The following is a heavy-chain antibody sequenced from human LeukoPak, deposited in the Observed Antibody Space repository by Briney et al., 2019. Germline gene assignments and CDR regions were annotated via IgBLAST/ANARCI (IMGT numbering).Heavy chain of an antibody. CDR3: ARGGRFGPFDY. J-gene: IGHJ4*02. V-gene: IGHV3-7*01. CDR1: GFTFSSYW. Sequence: SGGSLRPSCAASGFTFSSYWMSWVRQAPGKGLEWVANIKQDGSEKYYVDSVKGRFTISRDNAKNSLYLQMNCLRAEDTAVYYCARGGRFGPFDYWGQGTLVTVSS. D-gene: IGHD3-16*01. CDR2: IKQDGSEK.